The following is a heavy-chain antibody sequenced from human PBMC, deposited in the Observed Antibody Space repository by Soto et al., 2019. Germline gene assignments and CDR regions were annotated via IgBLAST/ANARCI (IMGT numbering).Heavy chain of an antibody. CDR2: INPNSGGT. CDR1: GYTFTGYY. D-gene: IGHD3-10*01. J-gene: IGHJ6*02. Sequence: QVQLVQSGAEVKKPGASVKVSCKASGYTFTGYYMHWVRQAPGQGLEWMGWINPNSGGTNYAQKFQGWVTRTRDTAISTAYMELRRLRSDDTAVYYCARDDMVRGVIGYYYYYGMDVWGQGTTVTVSS. CDR3: ARDDMVRGVIGYYYYYGMDV. V-gene: IGHV1-2*04.